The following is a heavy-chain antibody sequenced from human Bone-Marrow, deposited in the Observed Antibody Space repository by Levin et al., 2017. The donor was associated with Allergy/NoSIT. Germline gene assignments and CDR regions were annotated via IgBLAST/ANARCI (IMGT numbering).Heavy chain of an antibody. CDR2: IRSKAYGGTT. CDR1: GFTFGDYA. V-gene: IGHV3-49*03. D-gene: IGHD3-3*01. CDR3: TRDPTTLEWLSSTDDAFDI. Sequence: GESLKISCTASGFTFGDYAMSWFRQAPGKGLEWVGFIRSKAYGGTTEYAASVKGRFTISRDDSKSIAYLQMNSLKTEDTAVYYCTRDPTTLEWLSSTDDAFDIWGQGTMVTVSS. J-gene: IGHJ3*02.